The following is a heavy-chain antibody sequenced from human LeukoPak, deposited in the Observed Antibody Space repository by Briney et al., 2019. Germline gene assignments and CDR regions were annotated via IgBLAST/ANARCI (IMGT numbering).Heavy chain of an antibody. V-gene: IGHV1-69*06. CDR1: GGPFLIYA. D-gene: IGHD2-15*01. CDR3: ARNDCSGGSCYLVFDY. J-gene: IGHJ4*02. CDR2: LIPIFGTA. Sequence: KASCHASGGPFLIYAISWVRQPAGQGLEWMGGLIPIFGTANYAQKFQGRVTITADKSTSTAYMELSSLRSEDTAVYYCARNDCSGGSCYLVFDYWGQGTLVTVSS.